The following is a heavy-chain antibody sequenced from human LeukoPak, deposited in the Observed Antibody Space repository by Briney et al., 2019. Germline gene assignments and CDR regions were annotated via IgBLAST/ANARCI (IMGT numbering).Heavy chain of an antibody. Sequence: SETLSLTCTVSGGSISSRSYYWGWIRQPPGKGLEWIGSIYYSGSTYYNPSLKSRVTISVDTSKNQFSLKLSSVTAADTAVYYCAVLNYYDSSGYLDYWGQGTLVTVSS. V-gene: IGHV4-39*01. J-gene: IGHJ4*02. CDR3: AVLNYYDSSGYLDY. CDR1: GGSISSRSYY. CDR2: IYYSGST. D-gene: IGHD3-22*01.